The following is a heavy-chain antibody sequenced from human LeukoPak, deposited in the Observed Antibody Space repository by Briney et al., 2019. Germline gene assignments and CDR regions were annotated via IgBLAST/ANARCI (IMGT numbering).Heavy chain of an antibody. V-gene: IGHV3-23*01. CDR1: GFTFSSYA. J-gene: IGHJ4*02. CDR3: ALSPYSGSYSLDY. D-gene: IGHD1-26*01. Sequence: GGSLRLSCAASGFTFSSYAMSWVRQAPGKGLEWVSAISGSGGSTYYADSVKGRFTISRDNSKNTLYLQMNSLRAEDTAVYYCALSPYSGSYSLDYWGQGTLVTVSS. CDR2: ISGSGGST.